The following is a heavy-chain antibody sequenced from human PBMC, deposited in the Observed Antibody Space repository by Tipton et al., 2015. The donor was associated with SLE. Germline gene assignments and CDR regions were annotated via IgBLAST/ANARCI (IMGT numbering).Heavy chain of an antibody. D-gene: IGHD4-17*01. J-gene: IGHJ4*02. CDR1: GYTFTSYA. Sequence: SCAASGYTFTSYAMHWVRQAPGQRLEWMGWINAGNGNTKYSQKFQGRVTITRDTSASTAYMELSSLRSEDTAVYYCARRGPTATGYFDYWGQGTLVTVSS. CDR3: ARRGPTATGYFDY. CDR2: INAGNGNT. V-gene: IGHV1-3*01.